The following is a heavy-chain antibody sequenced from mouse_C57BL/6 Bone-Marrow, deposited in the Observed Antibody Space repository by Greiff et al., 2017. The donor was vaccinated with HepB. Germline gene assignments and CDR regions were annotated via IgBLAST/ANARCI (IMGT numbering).Heavy chain of an antibody. CDR1: GYTFTDYY. Sequence: EVQGVESGPVLVKPGASVKMSCKASGYTFTDYYMNWVKQSHGKSLEWIGVINPYNGGTSYNQKFKGKATLTVDKSSSTAYMELNSLTSEDSAVYYCAPWFAYRGQGTLVTVSA. J-gene: IGHJ3*01. V-gene: IGHV1-19*01. CDR2: INPYNGGT. CDR3: APWFAY.